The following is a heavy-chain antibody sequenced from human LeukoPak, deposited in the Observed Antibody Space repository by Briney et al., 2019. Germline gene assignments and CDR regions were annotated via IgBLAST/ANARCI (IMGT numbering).Heavy chain of an antibody. CDR3: ARLVLDYYYYMDV. V-gene: IGHV4-38-2*01. CDR1: GYSISSGYY. CDR2: IYHSGST. Sequence: PSETLSLTCAVSGYSISSGYYWGWIRQPPGEGVGSIGSIYHSGSTYYNPSLKSRVTISADTSKNQFSLKLSSVTAADTAVYYCARLVLDYYYYMDVWGKGTTVTVSS. J-gene: IGHJ6*03.